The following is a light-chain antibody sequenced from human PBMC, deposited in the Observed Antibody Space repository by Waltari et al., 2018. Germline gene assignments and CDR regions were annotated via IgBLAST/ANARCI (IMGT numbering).Light chain of an antibody. V-gene: IGKV2-28*01. J-gene: IGKJ2*01. Sequence: DILMTQSPLFLPFTPGEPASISCRASQSLLHSNGYNYLDWYLQKPGQSPQVLIYLGSNRASGVPDRFSGSGSGTDFTLNISRVEAEDVGVYYCMQILQPARTFGQGTRLEIK. CDR3: MQILQPART. CDR2: LGS. CDR1: QSLLHSNGYNY.